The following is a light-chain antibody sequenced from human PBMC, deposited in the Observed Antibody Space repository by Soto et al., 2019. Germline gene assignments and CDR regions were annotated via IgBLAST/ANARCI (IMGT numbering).Light chain of an antibody. J-gene: IGLJ2*01. CDR3: AGWDDSLSGPV. V-gene: IGLV1-47*01. Sequence: QSVLTQPPSASGTPGQRVTISCSGSSSNIGTNYVYWYQQLPGTAPKLLIYTNNQRPSGVPDRFSVSKSGTSASLAISGLRSEDEADYYCAGWDDSLSGPVFGGGTKLTVL. CDR1: SSNIGTNY. CDR2: TNN.